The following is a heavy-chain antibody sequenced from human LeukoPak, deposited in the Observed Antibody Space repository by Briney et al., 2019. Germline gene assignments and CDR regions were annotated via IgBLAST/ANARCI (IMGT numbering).Heavy chain of an antibody. CDR1: GYTFTTYG. Sequence: ASVKVSCKASGYTFTTYGMNWVRQAPGQGLEWMGWINTNTGNPTYAQGFTGRFVFSLDTSVSTAYLQISSLKAEDTAVYYCARDTGFSMLQGILFWGQGTLVTVSS. D-gene: IGHD2-8*01. CDR3: ARDTGFSMLQGILF. J-gene: IGHJ4*02. CDR2: INTNTGNP. V-gene: IGHV7-4-1*02.